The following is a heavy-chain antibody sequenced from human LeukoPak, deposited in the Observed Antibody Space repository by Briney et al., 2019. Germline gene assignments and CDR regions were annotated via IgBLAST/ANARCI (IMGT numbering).Heavy chain of an antibody. CDR2: IYYSGST. CDR1: GGSISSYY. Sequence: SETLSLTCTVSGGSISSYYWSWIQQPPGKGLEWIGYIYYSGSTNYSPSLERRVTISVDTSKNQFSLKLSSVTAADTAVYYCARRDILTGYFPYWGQGTLVTVSS. J-gene: IGHJ4*02. CDR3: ARRDILTGYFPY. D-gene: IGHD3-9*01. V-gene: IGHV4-59*08.